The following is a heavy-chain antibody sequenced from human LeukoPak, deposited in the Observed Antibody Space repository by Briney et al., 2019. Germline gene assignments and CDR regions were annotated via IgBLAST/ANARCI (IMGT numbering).Heavy chain of an antibody. CDR3: ARDSPYYDILTGYGYYYYMDV. Sequence: SETLSLTCTVSGGSISSYYWSWIRQPPGKGLEWIGYIYYSGSTNYNPSLKSRVTISVDPSKNQFSLKMSSVTAADAAVYYCARDSPYYDILTGYGYYYYMDVWGKGTTVTVSS. V-gene: IGHV4-59*01. CDR1: GGSISSYY. CDR2: IYYSGST. D-gene: IGHD3-9*01. J-gene: IGHJ6*03.